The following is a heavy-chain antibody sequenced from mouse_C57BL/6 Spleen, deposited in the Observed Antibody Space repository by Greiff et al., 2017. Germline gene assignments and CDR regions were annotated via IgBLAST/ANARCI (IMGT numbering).Heavy chain of an antibody. Sequence: QVQLQQPGAELVKPGASVKMSCKASGYTFTSYWITWVKQRPGQGLEWIGDIYPGSGSTNYNEKFKSKATLTVDTSSSTAYMQLSSLTSEDSAVYYCARSNWDVEAWFAYWCQGTLVTVSA. CDR2: IYPGSGST. CDR3: ARSNWDVEAWFAY. V-gene: IGHV1-55*01. CDR1: GYTFTSYW. D-gene: IGHD4-1*02. J-gene: IGHJ3*01.